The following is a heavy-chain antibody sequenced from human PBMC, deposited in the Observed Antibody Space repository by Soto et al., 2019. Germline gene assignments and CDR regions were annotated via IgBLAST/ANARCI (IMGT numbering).Heavy chain of an antibody. D-gene: IGHD3-10*01. V-gene: IGHV3-23*01. CDR3: AKWREKSAFGEFFDY. CDR1: GFTSSSYA. Sequence: GGSLRLSCAASGFTSSSYAMSWVRQAPGKGLEWVSAISGSGGSTYYADSVKGRFTISRDNSKSTLYLQMNSLRAEDTAVYYCAKWREKSAFGEFFDYWGQGTLVTVSS. CDR2: ISGSGGST. J-gene: IGHJ4*02.